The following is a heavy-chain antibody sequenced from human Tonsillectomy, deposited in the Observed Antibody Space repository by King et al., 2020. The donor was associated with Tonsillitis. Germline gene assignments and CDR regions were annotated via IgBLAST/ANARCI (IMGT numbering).Heavy chain of an antibody. J-gene: IGHJ4*02. CDR2: ISYDGRNQ. CDR3: ATACDGGDCYSNY. CDR1: GFTFRRYG. D-gene: IGHD2-21*02. Sequence: VQLVESGRGVVQPGRSLRLSCAASGFTFRRYGMHWVRQAPGKGLEWVAFISYDGRNQYHADAVKGRFTISRDNSKNTLFLQMHSLRAEHTAVYYCATACDGGDCYSNYWGRGTLVTVSS. V-gene: IGHV3-30*03.